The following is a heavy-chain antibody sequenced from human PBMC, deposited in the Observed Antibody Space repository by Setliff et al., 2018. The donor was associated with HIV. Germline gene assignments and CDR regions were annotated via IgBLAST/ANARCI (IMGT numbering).Heavy chain of an antibody. CDR2: IYPGDSDT. V-gene: IGHV5-51*01. Sequence: PGESLKISCKASGYSFTSYWIGWVRQMPGKGLEWMGIIYPGDSDTRYSPSFQGQVTISADKSISTAYLQWSSLKAPDTAMYYCARLPMYSSSWYFYYYYMDVWGKGTTVTVSS. D-gene: IGHD6-13*01. J-gene: IGHJ6*03. CDR3: ARLPMYSSSWYFYYYYMDV. CDR1: GYSFTSYW.